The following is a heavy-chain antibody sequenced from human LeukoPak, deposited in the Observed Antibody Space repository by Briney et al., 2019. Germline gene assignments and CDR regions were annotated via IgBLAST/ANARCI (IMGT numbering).Heavy chain of an antibody. D-gene: IGHD3-16*01. V-gene: IGHV3-21*01. CDR3: ARARLGYYDEYFDP. CDR1: GFTFSDYS. CDR2: ITSTSSHI. J-gene: IGHJ5*02. Sequence: GGSLRLSCATSGFTFSDYSMTWVRQAPGKGLERVSSITSTSSHINYADSVRGRFTISRDNAKNALFLQMTSLTDEDTALYYCARARLGYYDEYFDPWGQGTQVTVSS.